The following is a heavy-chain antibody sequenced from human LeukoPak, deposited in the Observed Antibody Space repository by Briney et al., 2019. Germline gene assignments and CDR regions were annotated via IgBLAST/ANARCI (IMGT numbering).Heavy chain of an antibody. CDR3: AREGGNYDLDV. J-gene: IGHJ6*02. V-gene: IGHV3-9*01. CDR1: GFTFDDYA. CDR2: ISWDSGSI. D-gene: IGHD1-26*01. Sequence: GGSLRLSCVASGFTFDDYAIHWVRQAPGKGLEWVSGISWDSGSIGYADSVKGRFAISRDNAKKSLYLQMNSLRADDTAVYYCAREGGNYDLDVWGQGTTVTVSS.